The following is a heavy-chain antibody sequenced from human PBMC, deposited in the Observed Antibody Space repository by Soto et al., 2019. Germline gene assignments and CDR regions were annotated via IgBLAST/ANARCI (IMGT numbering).Heavy chain of an antibody. V-gene: IGHV3-21*06. J-gene: IGHJ4*02. CDR2: ISSTTNYI. Sequence: EVQLVESGGGLVKPGGSLRLSCAASGFTFTRYSMNWVRQAPGKGLEWVSSISSTTNYIYYGDSMKGRFTISRDNAKNSLYLEMNSLRAEDTAVYYCARDLSRGITMIGLEIHYWGQGTLVTVSS. CDR3: ARDLSRGITMIGLEIHY. CDR1: GFTFTRYS. D-gene: IGHD3-22*01.